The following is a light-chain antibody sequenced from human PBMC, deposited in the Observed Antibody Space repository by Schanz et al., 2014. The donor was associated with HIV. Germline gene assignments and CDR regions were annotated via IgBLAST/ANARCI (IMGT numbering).Light chain of an antibody. CDR1: QTVSSN. CDR3: QQYNKWPPIT. V-gene: IGKV3-15*01. J-gene: IGKJ5*01. CDR2: DVS. Sequence: EIVLTQSPATLSVSPGQRATLSCRASQTVSSNLAWYQQKPGQAPRLLIYDVSTRATGIPVRFSGSGSGTEFTLFCSRLHVEECAIYYCQQYNKWPPITFGQGTRLEIK.